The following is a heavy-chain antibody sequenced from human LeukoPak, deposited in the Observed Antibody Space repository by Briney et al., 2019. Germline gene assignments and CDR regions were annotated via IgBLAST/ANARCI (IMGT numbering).Heavy chain of an antibody. CDR1: GFTFSSYG. CDR3: AKGKYDSARISDN. D-gene: IGHD3-22*01. J-gene: IGHJ4*02. CDR2: ISGSGGST. Sequence: GGSLRLSCAASGFTFSSYGMSWVRQAPGKGLEWVSVISGSGGSTYYADSVKGRFTISRDNSKNTLYLQLNSLRAGDTAVYYCAKGKYDSARISDNWGQGTLVTVSS. V-gene: IGHV3-23*01.